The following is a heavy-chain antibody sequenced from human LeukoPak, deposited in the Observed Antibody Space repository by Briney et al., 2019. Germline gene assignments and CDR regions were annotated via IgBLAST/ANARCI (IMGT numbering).Heavy chain of an antibody. CDR2: IYYSGST. J-gene: IGHJ3*02. Sequence: SSETLSLTCTVSGGSISSCYWSWIRQPPGKGLEWIGYIYYSGSTNYNPSLKSRVTISVDTSKNQFSLKLSSVTAADTAVYYCARVHGYYYDSSGYGRDAFDIWGQGTMVTVSS. V-gene: IGHV4-59*01. CDR1: GGSISSCY. CDR3: ARVHGYYYDSSGYGRDAFDI. D-gene: IGHD3-22*01.